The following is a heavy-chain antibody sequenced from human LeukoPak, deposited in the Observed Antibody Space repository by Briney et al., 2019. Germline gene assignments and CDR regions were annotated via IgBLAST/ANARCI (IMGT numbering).Heavy chain of an antibody. V-gene: IGHV4-38-2*01. CDR3: ARVFDTTMGPFDY. CDR2: IHHDGTT. CDR1: GHSLSSDYY. Sequence: SETLSLTCGVSGHSLSSDYYWGCIRQPPGKRLEWIGTIHHDGTTYDNPSLKSRVAISVDTSKNQFSLKVKSVTAADTAVYYCARVFDTTMGPFDYWGQGTLVTVSS. J-gene: IGHJ4*02. D-gene: IGHD1-14*01.